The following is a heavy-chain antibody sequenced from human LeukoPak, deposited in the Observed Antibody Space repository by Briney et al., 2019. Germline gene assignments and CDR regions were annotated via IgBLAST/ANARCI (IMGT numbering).Heavy chain of an antibody. J-gene: IGHJ4*02. V-gene: IGHV1-2*02. CDR3: ARAEYGSGMDIPTW. D-gene: IGHD3-10*01. Sequence: ASVKVSCKASGYTFTGYYMHWVRQAPGQGLEWMGWINPNSGGTNYAQKFQGRVTMTRDTSISTAYMELSRLRSDDTAVHSCARAEYGSGMDIPTWWGQGTLVTVSS. CDR1: GYTFTGYY. CDR2: INPNSGGT.